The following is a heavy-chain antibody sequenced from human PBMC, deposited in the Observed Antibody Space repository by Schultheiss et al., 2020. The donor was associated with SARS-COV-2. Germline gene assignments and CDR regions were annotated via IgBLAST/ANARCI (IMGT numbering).Heavy chain of an antibody. D-gene: IGHD6-13*01. CDR1: GGSFSGYY. CDR3: ARASSTPPYYYYYMDV. V-gene: IGHV4-34*01. CDR2: INHSGST. Sequence: SETLSLTCAVYGGSFSGYYWSWIRQPPGKGLEWIGEINHSGSTNYNPSLKSRVTISVDTSKNQFSLKLSSVTAADTAVYYCARASSTPPYYYYYMDVWGKGTTVTVSS. J-gene: IGHJ6*03.